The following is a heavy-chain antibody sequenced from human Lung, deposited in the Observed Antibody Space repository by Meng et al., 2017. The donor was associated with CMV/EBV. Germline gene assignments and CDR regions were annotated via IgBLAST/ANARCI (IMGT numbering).Heavy chain of an antibody. V-gene: IGHV1-8*01. Sequence: ASXXISXKASGYTFTSYDINWVRQATGQGLEWMGWMNPNIGIADYAQKFQGRVTITADTSMSTAYMELSSLRSEDTAVYYCARDFPYGDPDAFDIWGQGTXVT. CDR3: ARDFPYGDPDAFDI. CDR1: GYTFTSYD. CDR2: MNPNIGIA. D-gene: IGHD4-17*01. J-gene: IGHJ3*02.